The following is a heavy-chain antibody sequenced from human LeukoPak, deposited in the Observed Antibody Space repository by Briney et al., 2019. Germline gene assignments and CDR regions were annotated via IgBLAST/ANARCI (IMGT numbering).Heavy chain of an antibody. V-gene: IGHV1-2*02. CDR1: GYTFTGYY. J-gene: IGHJ4*02. D-gene: IGHD2-2*02. CDR3: ARGGQYQLLYSSRLVSFDY. Sequence: ASVKVSCKASGYTFTGYYMHWVRQAPGQGLEWMGWINPNSGGTNYAQKFQGRVTMTRDTSISTAYMELSRLRSNDTAVYYCARGGQYQLLYSSRLVSFDYWGQGTLVTVSS. CDR2: INPNSGGT.